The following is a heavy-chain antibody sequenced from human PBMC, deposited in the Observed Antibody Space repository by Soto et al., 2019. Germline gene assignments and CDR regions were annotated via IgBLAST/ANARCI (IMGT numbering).Heavy chain of an antibody. CDR3: ARDPLHYDILTGYSPHYFDY. Sequence: EVQLLESGGGLVQPGGSLRLSCAASGFTISTYAMTWVRQAPGKGLECVSGVTGSGGQIHYADSVKGRFTISKDNSKNTLYLQMSSLRDEDTALYYCARDPLHYDILTGYSPHYFDYWGQGSLVTVSS. V-gene: IGHV3-23*01. J-gene: IGHJ4*02. D-gene: IGHD3-9*01. CDR2: VTGSGGQI. CDR1: GFTISTYA.